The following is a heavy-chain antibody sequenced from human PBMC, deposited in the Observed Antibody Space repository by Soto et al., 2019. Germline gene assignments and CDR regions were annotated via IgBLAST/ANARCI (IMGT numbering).Heavy chain of an antibody. D-gene: IGHD2-15*01. V-gene: IGHV1-46*01. CDR1: GYTFTSYY. Sequence: ASMKVSCKASGYTFTSYYMHWVRQSPGQGLEWMGIINPSGGSTSYAQKFQGRVTMTRDTSTSTVYMELSSLRSEDTAVYYCAKYLEKAATHTNWFDPWGQGTMVTVSS. J-gene: IGHJ5*02. CDR3: AKYLEKAATHTNWFDP. CDR2: INPSGGST.